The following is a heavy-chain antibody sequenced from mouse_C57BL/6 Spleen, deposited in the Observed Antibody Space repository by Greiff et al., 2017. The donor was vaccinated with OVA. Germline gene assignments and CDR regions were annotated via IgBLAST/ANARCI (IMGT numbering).Heavy chain of an antibody. J-gene: IGHJ4*01. CDR2: INPSNGGT. D-gene: IGHD2-4*01. CDR1: GYTFTSYW. CDR3: ARYDYDYDGPHAMDY. Sequence: QVQLQQPGTELVKPGASVKLSCKASGYTFTSYWMHWVKQRPGQGLEWIGNINPSNGGTNYNEKFKSKATLTVAKSSSTAYMQLSSLTSEYSAVYYCARYDYDYDGPHAMDYRGQGASVTVSS. V-gene: IGHV1-53*01.